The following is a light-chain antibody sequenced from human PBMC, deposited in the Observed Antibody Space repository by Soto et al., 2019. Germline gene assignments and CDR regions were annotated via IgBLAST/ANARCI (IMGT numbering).Light chain of an antibody. CDR1: QSIDSY. J-gene: IGKJ1*01. CDR2: GAS. V-gene: IGKV1-39*01. Sequence: DIQMTQSPSSLSASVGDRVTITCRASQSIDSYLNWYQQKPGRAPKVLIYGASSLQSGVPSRFSGSGSGTDFTLTINSLQPEDFATYHCQQSYIMPWTFGQGTKAEIK. CDR3: QQSYIMPWT.